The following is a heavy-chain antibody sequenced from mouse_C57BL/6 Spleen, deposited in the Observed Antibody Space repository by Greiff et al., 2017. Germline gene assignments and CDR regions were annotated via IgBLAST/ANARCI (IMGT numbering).Heavy chain of an antibody. D-gene: IGHD1-3*01. Sequence: EVKLEESGGGLVKPGGSLKLSCAASGFTFSDYGMHWVRQAPEKGLEWVAYISSGSSTIYYADTVQGRFTITRDNAKNTLFLQMTSLRSEDTAMYYCARSDNYPYAMDYWGQGTSVTVSS. CDR3: ARSDNYPYAMDY. V-gene: IGHV5-17*01. CDR1: GFTFSDYG. CDR2: ISSGSSTI. J-gene: IGHJ4*01.